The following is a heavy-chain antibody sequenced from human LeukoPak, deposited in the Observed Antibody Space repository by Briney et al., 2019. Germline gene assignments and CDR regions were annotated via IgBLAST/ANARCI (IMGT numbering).Heavy chain of an antibody. CDR3: ARRGLLWFGELMRRYYFDY. J-gene: IGHJ4*02. Sequence: SETLSLTCAVYGGSFSGYYWSWIRQPPGKGLEWIGEINHSGSTNYNPSLKSRVTISVDTSKNQFSLKLSSVTAADTAVYYCARRGLLWFGELMRRYYFDYWGQGTLVTVSS. CDR1: GGSFSGYY. V-gene: IGHV4-34*01. CDR2: INHSGST. D-gene: IGHD3-10*01.